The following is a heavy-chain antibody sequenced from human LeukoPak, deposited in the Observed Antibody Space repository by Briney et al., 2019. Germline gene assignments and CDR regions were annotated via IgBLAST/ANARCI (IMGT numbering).Heavy chain of an antibody. CDR3: ARARYGDYVVYYYYMDV. J-gene: IGHJ6*03. D-gene: IGHD4-17*01. CDR1: GFTFSSYG. CDR2: IRYDGSNK. V-gene: IGHV3-30*02. Sequence: SGGSLRLSCAASGFTFSSYGMHWVRQAPGKGLEWVAFIRYDGSNKYYADSVKGRFIISRDNSKNTLYLQMSSLRAEDTAVYYCARARYGDYVVYYYYMDVWGKGTTVTVSS.